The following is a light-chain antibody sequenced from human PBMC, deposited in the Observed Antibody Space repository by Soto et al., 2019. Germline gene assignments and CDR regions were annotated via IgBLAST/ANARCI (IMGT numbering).Light chain of an antibody. CDR1: SEHSTYA. V-gene: IGLV4-69*01. Sequence: QSVLTQSPSASASLGASVKVTCTLNSEHSTYAIAWHRQQPEKGPRYLMRIYSDGSHVRGDGIPDRFLGSGSGAERHLTISSLQSDDEAEYYCQTWGAGSVVFGGGTQLTVL. CDR2: IYSDGSH. J-gene: IGLJ2*01. CDR3: QTWGAGSVV.